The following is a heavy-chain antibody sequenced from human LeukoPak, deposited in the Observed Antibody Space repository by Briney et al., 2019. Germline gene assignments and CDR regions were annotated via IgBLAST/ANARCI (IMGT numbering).Heavy chain of an antibody. V-gene: IGHV1-8*01. CDR2: MNPNSGNT. D-gene: IGHD3-10*01. Sequence: ASVKVSCKASGYTFTSYDINWVRQATGQGLEWMGWMNPNSGNTGYAQKFQGRVTMTRNTSISTAYMELSSLRSQDTAVYYCARGRMVRGVTFDYWGQGTLVTVSS. CDR1: GYTFTSYD. J-gene: IGHJ4*02. CDR3: ARGRMVRGVTFDY.